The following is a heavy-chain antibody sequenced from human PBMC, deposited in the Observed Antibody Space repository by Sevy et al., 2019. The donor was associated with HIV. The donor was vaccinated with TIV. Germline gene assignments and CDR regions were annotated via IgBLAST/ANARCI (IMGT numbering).Heavy chain of an antibody. CDR1: EFTFSTYS. V-gene: IGHV3-21*01. CDR3: ARDRDGSGSSGGYGMDV. Sequence: GGSLRLSCVDSEFTFSTYSMNWVRQAPGKGLEWVSSISSGSSYIYYADSVKGRFTISRDNAKKSLYLQMNSLRAEDTAVYYCARDRDGSGSSGGYGMDVWGPWTTVTVSS. J-gene: IGHJ6*02. CDR2: ISSGSSYI. D-gene: IGHD3-10*01.